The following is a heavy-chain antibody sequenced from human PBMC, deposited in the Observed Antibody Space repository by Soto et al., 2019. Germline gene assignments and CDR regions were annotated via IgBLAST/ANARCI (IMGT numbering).Heavy chain of an antibody. CDR2: ISGSGGST. D-gene: IGHD3-16*01. CDR1: GFTFSSYA. Sequence: GGSLRLSCAASGFTFSSYAMSSVRQAPGKGLEWVSAISGSGGSTYYADSVKGRFTISRDNSKNTLYLQMNSLRAEDTAVYYCAKGTPQATRWGYFDYWGQGTLVTVSS. V-gene: IGHV3-23*01. CDR3: AKGTPQATRWGYFDY. J-gene: IGHJ4*02.